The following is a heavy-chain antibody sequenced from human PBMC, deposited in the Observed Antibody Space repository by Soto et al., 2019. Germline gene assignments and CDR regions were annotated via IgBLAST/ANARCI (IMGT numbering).Heavy chain of an antibody. CDR3: ARHQSHSSSYVDP. CDR1: GCSISSSSYY. D-gene: IGHD6-13*01. Sequence: QLQLQESGPGLVKPSETLSLTCTVSGCSISSSSYYWGWIRQPPGKGLEWIGSIYYSGRTYYNPSTKSRVTISVDTSKKQFSLKLSSVTAADTAVYYCARHQSHSSSYVDPWGQGTLVTVSS. CDR2: IYYSGRT. J-gene: IGHJ5*02. V-gene: IGHV4-39*01.